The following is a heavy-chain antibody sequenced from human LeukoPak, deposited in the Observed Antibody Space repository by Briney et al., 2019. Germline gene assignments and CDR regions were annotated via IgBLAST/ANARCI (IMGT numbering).Heavy chain of an antibody. D-gene: IGHD2-21*01. J-gene: IGHJ4*02. Sequence: SETLSLTCTVSGGSITSYYWSWIRQPPGKGLEWIGYIHYSGSTNYNPSLKSRVTISVDTSKNQFSLKLSSVTAADTAVYYCARGVVIAPQTFDYWGQGTLVTVSS. V-gene: IGHV4-59*01. CDR2: IHYSGST. CDR3: ARGVVIAPQTFDY. CDR1: GGSITSYY.